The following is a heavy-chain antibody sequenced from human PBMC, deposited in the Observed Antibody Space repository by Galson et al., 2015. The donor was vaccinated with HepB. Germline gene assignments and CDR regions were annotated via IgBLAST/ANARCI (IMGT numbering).Heavy chain of an antibody. CDR2: ISSNGGRK. V-gene: IGHV3-64*01. J-gene: IGHJ6*02. CDR1: GFTFSSYD. D-gene: IGHD1-26*01. CDR3: ARSPLSGYYGMDV. Sequence: SLRLSCAASGFTFSSYDMHWVRQAPGKGLEYVSAISSNGGRKYYANSVKGRVTISRNNSKNTLYLQMGSLRAEDMAVYCGARSPLSGYYGMDVWGQGTTVTVSS.